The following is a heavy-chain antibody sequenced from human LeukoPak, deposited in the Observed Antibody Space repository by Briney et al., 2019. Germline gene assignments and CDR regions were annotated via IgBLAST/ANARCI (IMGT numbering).Heavy chain of an antibody. CDR2: INTNTGNP. D-gene: IGHD6-13*01. Sequence: ASVKVSYKASGYTFTSYAMNWVRQAPGQGLEWMGWINTNTGNPTYAQGFTGRFVFSLDTSVSTAYLQISSLKAEDTAVYYCARHAAAASNDAFDIWGQGTMVTVSS. CDR3: ARHAAAASNDAFDI. CDR1: GYTFTSYA. J-gene: IGHJ3*02. V-gene: IGHV7-4-1*02.